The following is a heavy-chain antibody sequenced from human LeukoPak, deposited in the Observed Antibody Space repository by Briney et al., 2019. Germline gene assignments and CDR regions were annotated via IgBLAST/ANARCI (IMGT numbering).Heavy chain of an antibody. CDR3: ARVFPDYYDSSGYYYFDY. D-gene: IGHD3-22*01. CDR2: ISAYNGNT. J-gene: IGHJ4*02. V-gene: IGHV1-18*01. CDR1: GYTFTSYG. Sequence: VASVKVSCTASGYTFTSYGISWVRQAPGQGLEWMGWISAYNGNTNYAQKLQGRVTMTTDTSTSTAYMELRSLRSDDTAVYYCARVFPDYYDSSGYYYFDYWGQGTLVTVSS.